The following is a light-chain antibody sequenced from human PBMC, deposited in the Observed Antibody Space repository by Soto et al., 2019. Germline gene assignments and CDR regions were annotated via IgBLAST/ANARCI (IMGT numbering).Light chain of an antibody. J-gene: IGKJ4*01. CDR3: QQYGSSPLT. CDR2: GAS. Sequence: EIVLTQSPGTLSLSPWERATLSCRASQSVSSSYLAWYQQKPGQAPRLLIYGASSRATGIPDRFSGSGSGTDFTLTISRLEPEDFAVYYCQQYGSSPLTFGGGTKMDIK. V-gene: IGKV3-20*01. CDR1: QSVSSSY.